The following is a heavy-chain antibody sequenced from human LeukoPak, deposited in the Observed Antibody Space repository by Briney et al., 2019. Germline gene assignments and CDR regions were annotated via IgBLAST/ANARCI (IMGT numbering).Heavy chain of an antibody. CDR3: VRGDPLYYYDSSGYESRYYFDY. J-gene: IGHJ4*02. D-gene: IGHD3-22*01. V-gene: IGHV4-34*01. Sequence: SETLSLTCAVYGGSFSGYYWSWIRQPPGKGLEWIGEINHSGSTNYNPSLKSRVTISVDTSKNQFSLKLSSVTAADTAVYYCVRGDPLYYYDSSGYESRYYFDYWGQGTLVTVSS. CDR1: GGSFSGYY. CDR2: INHSGST.